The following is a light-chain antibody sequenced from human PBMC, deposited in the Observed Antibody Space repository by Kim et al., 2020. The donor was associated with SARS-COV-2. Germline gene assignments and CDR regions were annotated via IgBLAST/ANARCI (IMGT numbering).Light chain of an antibody. V-gene: IGLV3-21*04. CDR2: YAN. CDR3: QVWDSTSDHVV. J-gene: IGLJ2*01. CDR1: NMGDKS. Sequence: GKPAQITWEGENMGDKSVHWYQQKPGQAPVLVLYYANDRPSGIPERFSGSNSGNTATLTISRVEAGDEADYYCQVWDSTSDHVVFGGGTKLTVL.